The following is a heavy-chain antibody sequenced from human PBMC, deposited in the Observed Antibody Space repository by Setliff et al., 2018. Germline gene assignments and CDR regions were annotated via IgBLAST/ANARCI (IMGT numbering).Heavy chain of an antibody. CDR1: GYTFTSYD. V-gene: IGHV7-4-1*02. CDR2: MNPNTGNP. Sequence: ASVKVSCKASGYTFTSYDINWVRQATGQGLERMGWMNPNTGNPTYAQGFTGRFVFSLDTSVSTAYLQISSLKAEDTAVYYCARAWYYNFWSGSQIEYWGQGTLVTVSS. J-gene: IGHJ4*02. CDR3: ARAWYYNFWSGSQIEY. D-gene: IGHD3-3*01.